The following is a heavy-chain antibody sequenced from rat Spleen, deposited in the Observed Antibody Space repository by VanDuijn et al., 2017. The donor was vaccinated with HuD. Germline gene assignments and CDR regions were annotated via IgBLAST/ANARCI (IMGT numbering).Heavy chain of an antibody. CDR1: GYSIISSYR. D-gene: IGHD1-10*01. CDR2: ISSAGST. J-gene: IGHJ2*01. CDR3: ARSEESTFISFDY. V-gene: IGHV3-3*01. Sequence: EVQLQESGPGLVKPSQSLSLTCSVTGYSIISSYRWNWIRKFPGNKLEWMGYISSAGSTNYNPSLKSRISITRDTSKNQFFLQVNSVITEDTATYYCARSEESTFISFDYWGRGVMVTVSS.